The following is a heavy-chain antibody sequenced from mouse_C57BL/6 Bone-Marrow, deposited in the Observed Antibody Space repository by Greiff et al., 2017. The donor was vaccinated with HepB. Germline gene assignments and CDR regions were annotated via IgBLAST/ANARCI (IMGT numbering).Heavy chain of an antibody. CDR2: INPNNGGT. J-gene: IGHJ1*03. CDR1: GYTFTDYN. D-gene: IGHD1-1*02. CDR3: ASRDYRYFDV. Sequence: EVKLMESGPELVKPGASVKIPCKASGYTFTDYNMDWVKQSHGKSLEWIGDINPNNGGTIYNQKFKGKATLTVDKSSSTAYMELRSLTSEDTAVYYCASRDYRYFDVWGTGTTVTVSS. V-gene: IGHV1-18*01.